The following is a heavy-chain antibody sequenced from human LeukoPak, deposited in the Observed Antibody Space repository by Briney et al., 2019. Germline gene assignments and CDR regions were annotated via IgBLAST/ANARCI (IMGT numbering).Heavy chain of an antibody. J-gene: IGHJ4*02. CDR3: ARTNYDYVWGSYQFTY. CDR1: GFTFSSYG. V-gene: IGHV3-30*02. Sequence: GGSLRLSCAASGFTFSSYGIHWVRQAPGKGLEWVTFIGYDGRNKYYADSVKGRFTISRDNSKNTLYLQMNSLRAEDTAVYYCARTNYDYVWGSYQFTYWGQGTLVTVSS. D-gene: IGHD3-16*02. CDR2: IGYDGRNK.